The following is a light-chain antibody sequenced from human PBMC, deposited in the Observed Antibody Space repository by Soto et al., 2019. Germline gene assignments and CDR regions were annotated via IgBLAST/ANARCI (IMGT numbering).Light chain of an antibody. CDR2: GAS. J-gene: IGKJ1*01. CDR1: QSVSSN. V-gene: IGKV3-15*01. CDR3: QQYGTWWT. Sequence: EIVMTQSPATLSVSPGERATLSCRASQSVSSNLAWYQQKPVHAPRLLIYGASTRATGIPARFSGSGSGTEFTLTSSRLQSEDFAYYYCQQYGTWWTFGQGTKVEIK.